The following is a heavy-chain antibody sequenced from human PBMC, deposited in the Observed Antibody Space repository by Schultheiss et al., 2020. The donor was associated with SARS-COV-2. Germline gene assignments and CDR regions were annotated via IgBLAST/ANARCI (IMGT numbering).Heavy chain of an antibody. CDR3: ARVTRGFDP. J-gene: IGHJ5*02. CDR1: GGSISSYY. V-gene: IGHV4-59*01. D-gene: IGHD4-11*01. Sequence: SETLSLTCTVSGGSISSYYWSWIRQPPGKGLEWIGYIYYSGSTNYNTSLKSRVTISVDTSKNQFSLKLSSVTAADTAVYYCARVTRGFDPWGQGTLVTVSS. CDR2: IYYSGST.